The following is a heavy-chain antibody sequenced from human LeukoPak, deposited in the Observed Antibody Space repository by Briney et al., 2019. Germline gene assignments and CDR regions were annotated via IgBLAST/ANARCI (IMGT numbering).Heavy chain of an antibody. D-gene: IGHD2-15*01. V-gene: IGHV4-34*01. Sequence: PSEALSLTCAVYGGSFSGYYWSWIRQPPGKGLEWIGAINHSGSTNYNPSLKSRVTISVDPSKNQCSLKLSSVTAADTAVYYCARVLDEIVVVVAATDDAFDIWGQGAMVTVSS. CDR3: ARVLDEIVVVVAATDDAFDI. CDR1: GGSFSGYY. CDR2: INHSGST. J-gene: IGHJ3*02.